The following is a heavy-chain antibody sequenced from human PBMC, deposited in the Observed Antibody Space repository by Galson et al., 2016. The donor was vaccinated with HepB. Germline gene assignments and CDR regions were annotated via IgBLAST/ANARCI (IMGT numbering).Heavy chain of an antibody. J-gene: IGHJ4*02. CDR1: GFTFSSNW. V-gene: IGHV3-7*04. CDR2: IKQDGTE. Sequence: SLRLSCATSGFTFSSNWMSWVRQAPGKGLEWVANIKQDGTENYVDSVKGRFTISRDNAKNSLYLQMNSPRAEDTAAYYCARGPDYGDWVDFLDCWGQGTLVTVSS. D-gene: IGHD4-17*01. CDR3: ARGPDYGDWVDFLDC.